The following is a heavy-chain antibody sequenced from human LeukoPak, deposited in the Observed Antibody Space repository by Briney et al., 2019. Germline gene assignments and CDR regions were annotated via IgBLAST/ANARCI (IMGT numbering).Heavy chain of an antibody. Sequence: GGSLRLSCAASGFTFSSNARSWFRQAPGKGLEWVPAISGSGGSTYYADSVKGRFTISRDNSKNTLYLQMNSLRAEDTAVYYCAKEHRKDYGDYVDYWGQGTLVTVSS. J-gene: IGHJ4*02. CDR1: GFTFSSNA. V-gene: IGHV3-23*01. D-gene: IGHD4-17*01. CDR2: ISGSGGST. CDR3: AKEHRKDYGDYVDY.